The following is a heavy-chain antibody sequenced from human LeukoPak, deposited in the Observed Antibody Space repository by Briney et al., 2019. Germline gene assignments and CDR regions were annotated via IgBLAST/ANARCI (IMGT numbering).Heavy chain of an antibody. V-gene: IGHV3-33*01. Sequence: GGSLRLSCAASGFTFSSYGMHWVRQAPGKGLEWVAVIWYDGSNKYYADSVKGRFTISRDNSKNTLYLQMNSLRAEDTAVYYCARGVNYDSSGYYRPSHFDYWGQGTLVTVSS. CDR2: IWYDGSNK. D-gene: IGHD3-22*01. CDR1: GFTFSSYG. J-gene: IGHJ4*02. CDR3: ARGVNYDSSGYYRPSHFDY.